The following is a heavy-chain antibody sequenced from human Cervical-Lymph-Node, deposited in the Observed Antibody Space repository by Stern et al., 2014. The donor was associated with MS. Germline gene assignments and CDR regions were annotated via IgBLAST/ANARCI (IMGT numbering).Heavy chain of an antibody. V-gene: IGHV5-51*03. CDR1: GYTFTNNW. Sequence: EVQLVESGAEVKKPGESLKISCKGSGYTFTNNWIAWVRQMPGKGLEWMGIIYPDDSDIRYSPSLQGPVTISTDKSISTASLQWRRLKAANTAVYYGDSRPTRPKWDDPNYGMDVWGQGTTVTVSS. D-gene: IGHD1-1*01. CDR3: DSRPTRPKWDDPNYGMDV. J-gene: IGHJ6*02. CDR2: IYPDDSDI.